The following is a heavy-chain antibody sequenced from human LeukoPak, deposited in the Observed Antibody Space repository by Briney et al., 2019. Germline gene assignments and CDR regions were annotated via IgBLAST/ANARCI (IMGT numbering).Heavy chain of an antibody. CDR3: TTDFSGGYPMLGY. J-gene: IGHJ4*02. V-gene: IGHV3-15*01. Sequence: GGSLRLSCAASGFTFSNAWMSWVRQAPGKGLEWVGRIKSKTDGGTTDYAAPVKGRFTISRDDSKNTLYLQMNSLKTEDTAVYYCTTDFSGGYPMLGYWGQGTLVTVSS. CDR2: IKSKTDGGTT. D-gene: IGHD3-10*01. CDR1: GFTFSNAW.